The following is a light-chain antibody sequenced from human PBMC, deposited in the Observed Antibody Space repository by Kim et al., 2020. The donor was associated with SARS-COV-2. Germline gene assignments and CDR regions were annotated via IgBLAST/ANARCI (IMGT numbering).Light chain of an antibody. J-gene: IGKJ2*01. CDR1: QGISNY. CDR3: QQYNSYPYT. CDR2: AAS. Sequence: DIQMTQSPSSLSASVGDRVPIPGRASQGISNYLPWFQQKPGKAPKPLIYAASSLQSWVPSKFSGSGSGTDFTLTISSLQPEDFATYYCQQYNSYPYTFGQGTKLEI. V-gene: IGKV1-16*02.